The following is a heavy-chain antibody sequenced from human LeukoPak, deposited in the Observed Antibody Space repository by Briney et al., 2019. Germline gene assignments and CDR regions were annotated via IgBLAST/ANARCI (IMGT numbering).Heavy chain of an antibody. CDR2: IYYSGSA. D-gene: IGHD4-23*01. J-gene: IGHJ4*02. CDR1: GGSISGYY. V-gene: IGHV4-59*01. Sequence: KASETLSLTCTVSGGSISGYYWSWIRQPPGKGLEWSGYIYYSGSAKYNPSLKSRVTISVDTSKNQFSLKLSSVTAADTAVYYCAGDYGGTLDYWGQGTLVTVSS. CDR3: AGDYGGTLDY.